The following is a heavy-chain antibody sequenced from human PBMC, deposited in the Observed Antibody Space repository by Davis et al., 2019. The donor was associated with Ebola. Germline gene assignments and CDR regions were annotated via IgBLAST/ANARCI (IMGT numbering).Heavy chain of an antibody. CDR2: IKQDGSEK. J-gene: IGHJ4*02. CDR3: AKGMHGGYVPCVLDY. D-gene: IGHD5-12*01. Sequence: GGSLRLSCAASGFTFSSYWMSWVRQAPGKGLEWVANIKQDGSEKYYVDSVKGRFTISRDNAKNSLYLQMNSLRAEDTAVYYCAKGMHGGYVPCVLDYWGQGTQVTVSS. CDR1: GFTFSSYW. V-gene: IGHV3-7*01.